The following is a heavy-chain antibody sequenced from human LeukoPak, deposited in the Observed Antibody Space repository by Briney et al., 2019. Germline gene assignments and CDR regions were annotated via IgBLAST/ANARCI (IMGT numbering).Heavy chain of an antibody. CDR3: ARTSWFDP. CDR1: GFGFSNYD. J-gene: IGHJ5*02. D-gene: IGHD1-14*01. V-gene: IGHV3-23*01. Sequence: PGGSLRLSCAASGFGFSNYDMSWVRQAPGKGLEWVSAISGSGVSTYYAESVKGRFTISRDNSKNTLYLQMNSLRAEDTAVYFRARTSWFDPWGQGTLVNVSS. CDR2: ISGSGVST.